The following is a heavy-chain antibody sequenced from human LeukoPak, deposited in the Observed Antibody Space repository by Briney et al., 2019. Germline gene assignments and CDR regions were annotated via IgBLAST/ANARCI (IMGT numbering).Heavy chain of an antibody. Sequence: GGSLRLSCAASGFTFSSNAMSWVRQPPGKGLEWVSAISGSGASTYYADSVKGRVTISRDNSKNTLYLQMNSLRAEDTAVYYCAKVVDRYGDYPYFDYWGQGTLVTVSS. J-gene: IGHJ4*02. CDR1: GFTFSSNA. CDR2: ISGSGAST. D-gene: IGHD4-17*01. V-gene: IGHV3-23*01. CDR3: AKVVDRYGDYPYFDY.